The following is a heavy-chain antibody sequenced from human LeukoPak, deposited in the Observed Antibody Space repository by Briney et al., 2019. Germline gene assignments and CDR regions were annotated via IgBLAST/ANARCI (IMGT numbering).Heavy chain of an antibody. CDR1: GYSISGGYY. J-gene: IGHJ4*02. CDR2: IYHSGNT. V-gene: IGHV4-38-2*02. CDR3: ARDSSGFDY. Sequence: SETLSLTCAVSGYSISGGYYWGWIRQPPGKGLEWIGYIYHSGNTYYNPSLKSRVTMSVDTSKNQSSLKLSSVTAADTAVYYCARDSSGFDYWGQGTLVTVSS. D-gene: IGHD3-22*01.